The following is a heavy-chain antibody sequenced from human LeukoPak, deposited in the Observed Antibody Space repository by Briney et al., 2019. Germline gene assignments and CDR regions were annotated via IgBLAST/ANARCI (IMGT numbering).Heavy chain of an antibody. Sequence: ASVKVSCKVSGYTLTELSMHWVRQAPGKGLEWMGGFDPEDGETIYAQKFQGRVTMTEDTSTDTACMELSSLRSEDTAVYYCATEIPASFAAANDDYWGQGTLVTVSS. CDR1: GYTLTELS. V-gene: IGHV1-24*01. J-gene: IGHJ4*02. D-gene: IGHD6-13*01. CDR3: ATEIPASFAAANDDY. CDR2: FDPEDGET.